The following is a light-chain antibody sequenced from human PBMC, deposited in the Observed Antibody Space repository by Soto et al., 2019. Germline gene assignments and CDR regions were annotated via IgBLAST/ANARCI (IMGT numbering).Light chain of an antibody. V-gene: IGKV1-9*01. Sequence: DTQLTQSPSFLSASVGDRVTITCRASQGINNYLAWYQQQPGKAPKLLIYAASTLQSGVPSRFSGSGSGTEFTLTITTLQPEDFATYYCQHHDSYPLTFGGGTEVEIK. J-gene: IGKJ4*01. CDR3: QHHDSYPLT. CDR2: AAS. CDR1: QGINNY.